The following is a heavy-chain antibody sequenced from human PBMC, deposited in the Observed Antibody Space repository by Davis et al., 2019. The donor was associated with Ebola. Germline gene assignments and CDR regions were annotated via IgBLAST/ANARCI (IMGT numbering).Heavy chain of an antibody. V-gene: IGHV4-59*08. Sequence: MPGGSLRLSCTVSGYSINTYHWTWIRQPPGKGLEWIGYIYYTGSTDYNPSLESRVTISMDTSKNQFSLKLTSVTAADTAMYYCARPPMGVYGFDVWGQGTTVIVSS. CDR1: GYSINTYH. J-gene: IGHJ6*02. CDR3: ARPPMGVYGFDV. D-gene: IGHD1-26*01. CDR2: IYYTGST.